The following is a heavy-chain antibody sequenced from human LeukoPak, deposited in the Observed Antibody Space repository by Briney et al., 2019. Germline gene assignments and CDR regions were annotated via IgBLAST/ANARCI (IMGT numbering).Heavy chain of an antibody. J-gene: IGHJ5*02. D-gene: IGHD6-13*01. Sequence: PGGSLRLSCAASGFTFSSYGMSWVRQAPGKGLEWVSAISGSGGSTYYADSVKGRFTISRDNSKNTLYLQMNSLRAEDTAVYYCARSGPPTGYSSSWYRSWFDPWGQGTLVTVSS. CDR2: ISGSGGST. CDR3: ARSGPPTGYSSSWYRSWFDP. V-gene: IGHV3-23*01. CDR1: GFTFSSYG.